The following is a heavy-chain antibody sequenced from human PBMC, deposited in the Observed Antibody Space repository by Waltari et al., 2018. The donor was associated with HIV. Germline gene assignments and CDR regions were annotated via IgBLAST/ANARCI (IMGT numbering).Heavy chain of an antibody. Sequence: EVQLVESGGGLVQPGRSLRLSCAASGFIFNDYAMHWVRQAPGRGLEWVSGISWNSKTIDYAESVKGRFTISRDNAKNSLYLQLNSLRVDDTALYYCAKDVRYGDYAGGFDYWGQGILVTVSS. V-gene: IGHV3-9*01. D-gene: IGHD4-17*01. J-gene: IGHJ4*02. CDR2: ISWNSKTI. CDR3: AKDVRYGDYAGGFDY. CDR1: GFIFNDYA.